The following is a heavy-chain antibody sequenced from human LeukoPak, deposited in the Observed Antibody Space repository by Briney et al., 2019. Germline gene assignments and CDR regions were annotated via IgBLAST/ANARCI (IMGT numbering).Heavy chain of an antibody. V-gene: IGHV1-2*02. CDR2: MNPNSGAT. Sequence: ASVKVSCKASGYTFSGYYIHWVRQAPGQGLEWMGWMNPNSGATNNAQKFQGRVTLSRDTSISTAYMELRKLRSYDTAVDYCARSGITTIPNFDYWGQGTLVTVSS. D-gene: IGHD1/OR15-1a*01. J-gene: IGHJ4*02. CDR3: ARSGITTIPNFDY. CDR1: GYTFSGYY.